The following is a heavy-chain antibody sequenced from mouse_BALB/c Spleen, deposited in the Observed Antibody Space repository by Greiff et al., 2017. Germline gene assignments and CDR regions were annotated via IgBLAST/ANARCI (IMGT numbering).Heavy chain of an antibody. CDR2: IWTGGGT. CDR1: GFSLTSYD. V-gene: IGHV2-9-2*01. Sequence: LVESGPGLVAPSQSLSITCTVSGFSLTSYDISWIRQPPGKGLEWLGVIWTGGGTNYNSAFMSRLSISKDNSKSQVFLKMNSLQTDDTAIYYCVREYYGSSYGYFDVRGAGTTVTVSS. CDR3: VREYYGSSYGYFDV. D-gene: IGHD1-1*01. J-gene: IGHJ1*01.